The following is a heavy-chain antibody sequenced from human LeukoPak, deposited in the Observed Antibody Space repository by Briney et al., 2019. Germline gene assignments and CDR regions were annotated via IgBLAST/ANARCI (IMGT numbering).Heavy chain of an antibody. V-gene: IGHV4-39*07. CDR1: GGSISSSSYY. Sequence: PSETLSLTCTVSGGSISSSSYYWGWIRQPPGKGLEWIGSIYYSGSTYYNPSLKSRVTISVDTSKNQFSLKLSSVTAADTAVYYCARRRSGWYWGYYYMDVWGKGTTVTISS. CDR3: ARRRSGWYWGYYYMDV. J-gene: IGHJ6*03. CDR2: IYYSGST. D-gene: IGHD6-19*01.